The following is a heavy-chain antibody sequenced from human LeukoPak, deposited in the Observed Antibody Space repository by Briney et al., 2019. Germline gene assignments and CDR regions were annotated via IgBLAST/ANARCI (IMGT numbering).Heavy chain of an antibody. J-gene: IGHJ4*02. D-gene: IGHD2-2*01. CDR2: ISGSGGST. CDR1: GFTFSSYA. V-gene: IGHV3-23*01. CDR3: AKMESRVVPAAPFDY. Sequence: PGGSLRLSCAASGFTFSSYAMSWVRQAPGKGLEWVSAISGSGGSTYCADSVKGRFTISRDNSKNTLYLQMNSLRAEDTAVYYCAKMESRVVPAAPFDYWGQGTLVTVSS.